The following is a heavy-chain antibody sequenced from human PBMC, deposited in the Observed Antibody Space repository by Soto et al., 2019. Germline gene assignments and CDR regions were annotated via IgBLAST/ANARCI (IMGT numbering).Heavy chain of an antibody. D-gene: IGHD3-10*01. CDR1: GFTFSNAW. CDR3: TTDGLDYYGSGSYHPFDY. V-gene: IGHV3-15*01. Sequence: GGSLRLSCAASGFTFSNAWMSWVRQAPGKGLEWVGRIKSKTDGGTTDYAAPVKGRFTISRDDSKNTLYLQMNSLKTEDTAVYYCTTDGLDYYGSGSYHPFDYWGQGTLVTVSS. CDR2: IKSKTDGGTT. J-gene: IGHJ4*02.